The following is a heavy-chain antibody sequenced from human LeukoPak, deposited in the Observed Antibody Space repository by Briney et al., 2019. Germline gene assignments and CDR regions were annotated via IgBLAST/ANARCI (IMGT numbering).Heavy chain of an antibody. J-gene: IGHJ5*02. CDR2: INPNSGGT. V-gene: IGHV1-2*02. CDR1: GYTFTGYY. CDR3: ARDHSSSWFNWFDP. Sequence: ASVKVSCKASGYTFTGYYMHWVRQAPGQGLEWMGWINPNSGGTNYAQKFQGRVTMTRDTSISTAYMELSRLRSDDTAVYYCARDHSSSWFNWFDPWGQGTLVTVSS. D-gene: IGHD6-13*01.